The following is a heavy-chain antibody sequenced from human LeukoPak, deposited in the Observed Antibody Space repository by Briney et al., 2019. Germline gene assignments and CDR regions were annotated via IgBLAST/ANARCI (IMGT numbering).Heavy chain of an antibody. Sequence: ASVKVSCKASGDTFTSYDINWVRQATGEGHEWMGWMNPNSGNTGYAQKFQGRVTMTRNTSISTAYMELSSLRSEDTAVYYCARCVGYCGLGSWGQGTLVTVSS. V-gene: IGHV1-8*01. J-gene: IGHJ4*02. CDR2: MNPNSGNT. D-gene: IGHD2-21*01. CDR1: GDTFTSYD. CDR3: ARCVGYCGLGS.